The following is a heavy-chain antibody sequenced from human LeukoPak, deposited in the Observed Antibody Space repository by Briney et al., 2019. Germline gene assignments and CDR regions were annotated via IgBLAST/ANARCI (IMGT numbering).Heavy chain of an antibody. D-gene: IGHD2-2*01. CDR1: AFTFNTYS. V-gene: IGHV3-48*01. CDR2: ISSGSSTI. Sequence: GGSLRLSCAASAFTFNTYSMNWVRQAPGKGLEWVSYISSGSSTIYYADSVKGRFTISRDNSKNTLYLQMNSLRAEDTAVYYCARPPPGCSSTSCYFDYWGQGTLVTVSS. CDR3: ARPPPGCSSTSCYFDY. J-gene: IGHJ4*02.